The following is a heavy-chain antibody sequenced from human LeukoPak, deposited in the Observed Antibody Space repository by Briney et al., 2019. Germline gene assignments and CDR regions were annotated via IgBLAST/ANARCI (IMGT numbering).Heavy chain of an antibody. D-gene: IGHD1-26*01. J-gene: IGHJ4*02. Sequence: GASVTVSCKASGYTFTSYGISWVRQAPGQGLEWMGWISAYNGNTNYAQKVKGRVTMTTDTPTSTAYMELRSLRSDDTAVYYCARLSGLGPDSPWELDRWGQGTLVTVSS. V-gene: IGHV1-18*01. CDR2: ISAYNGNT. CDR3: ARLSGLGPDSPWELDR. CDR1: GYTFTSYG.